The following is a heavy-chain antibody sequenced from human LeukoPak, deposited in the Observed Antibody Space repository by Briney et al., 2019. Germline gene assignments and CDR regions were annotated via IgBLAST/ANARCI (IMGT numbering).Heavy chain of an antibody. V-gene: IGHV4-31*03. CDR2: IYHSGST. CDR3: ARSSSSPRLDY. D-gene: IGHD6-6*01. CDR1: RGSISSGAYY. Sequence: SETLSLTCTVSRGSISSGAYYWSWIRQHPGKGLEWLGYIYHSGSTYYNPSLESRISILLDTSKNQFSLKLSSVTAADTAVYYCARSSSSPRLDYWGQGTLVTVSS. J-gene: IGHJ4*02.